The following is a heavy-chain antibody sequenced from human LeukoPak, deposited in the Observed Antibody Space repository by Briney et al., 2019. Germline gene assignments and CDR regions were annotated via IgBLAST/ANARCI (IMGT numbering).Heavy chain of an antibody. CDR1: GGSISSYI. J-gene: IGHJ4*02. CDR2: IYTSGST. Sequence: SETLSLTCSVSGGSISSYIWSWIRQPPGKGLEWIGYIYTSGSTDYNPSLKSRVTISVDRSKNQFSLKLNSVTAADTAFYYCARQPGTGGINLWGQGTLVTVSS. CDR3: ARQPGTGGINL. V-gene: IGHV4-4*09. D-gene: IGHD3-16*01.